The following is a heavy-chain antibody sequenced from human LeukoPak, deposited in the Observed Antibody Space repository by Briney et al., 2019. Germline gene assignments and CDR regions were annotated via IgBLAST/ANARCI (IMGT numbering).Heavy chain of an antibody. CDR1: GVSISSYY. V-gene: IGHV4-59*08. CDR2: IYYSGST. D-gene: IGHD6-19*01. J-gene: IGHJ4*02. Sequence: SETLSLTCTVSGVSISSYYWSWIRQPPGKGLEWIGYIYYSGSTNYNPSLKSRVTISLDTSKNQFSLKLSSVTAADTAVYYCATIAVAGHFDYWGQGTLVTVSS. CDR3: ATIAVAGHFDY.